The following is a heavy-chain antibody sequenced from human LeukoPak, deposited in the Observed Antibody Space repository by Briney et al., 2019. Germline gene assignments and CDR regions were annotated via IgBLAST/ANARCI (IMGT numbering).Heavy chain of an antibody. J-gene: IGHJ6*02. CDR2: INPSGGST. CDR1: GYSFTGYY. Sequence: GASVKVSCKASGYSFTGYYTHWVRQAPGQGLEWMGIINPSGGSTSYAQKFQGRVTMTRDTSTSTVYMELSSLRSEDTAVYYCARDLLVRSMTTPGYYYGMDVWGQGTTVTVSS. V-gene: IGHV1-46*01. CDR3: ARDLLVRSMTTPGYYYGMDV. D-gene: IGHD2-15*01.